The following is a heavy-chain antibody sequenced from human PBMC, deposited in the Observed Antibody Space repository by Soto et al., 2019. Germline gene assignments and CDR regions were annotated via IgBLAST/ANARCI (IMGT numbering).Heavy chain of an antibody. V-gene: IGHV2-5*01. J-gene: IGHJ4*02. CDR3: AHRPAYDFWTGSAYFDY. CDR2: IYWNDDK. Sequence: KESGPTLVKPTQTLTLTCTFSGFSLSTSGVGVGWIRQPPGKALEWLALIYWNDDKRYSPSLKSRLTITRDTSKNQVVLSMTNMDPVDTATYYCAHRPAYDFWTGSAYFDYWGQGTLVTVSS. CDR1: GFSLSTSGVG. D-gene: IGHD3-3*01.